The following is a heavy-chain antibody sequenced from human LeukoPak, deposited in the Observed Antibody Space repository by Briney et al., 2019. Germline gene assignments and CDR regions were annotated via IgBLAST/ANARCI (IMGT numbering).Heavy chain of an antibody. D-gene: IGHD3-10*01. V-gene: IGHV3-30-3*01. CDR1: GFTFSSCA. Sequence: GGSLRLSCAASGFTFSSCAMHWVRQAPGKGLEWVAVISYDGSNKYYADSVKGRFTISRDNSKNTLYLQMNSLRAEDTAVYYCATAPFLRGYWGQGTLVTVSS. CDR2: ISYDGSNK. CDR3: ATAPFLRGY. J-gene: IGHJ4*02.